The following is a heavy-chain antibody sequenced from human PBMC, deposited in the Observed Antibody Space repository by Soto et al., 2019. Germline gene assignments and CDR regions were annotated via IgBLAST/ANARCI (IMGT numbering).Heavy chain of an antibody. CDR2: ISDSGEST. V-gene: IGHV3-23*01. CDR1: GFTFSNYV. D-gene: IGHD5-12*01. J-gene: IGHJ4*02. CDR3: AKDQNIVAFGND. Sequence: EVQLLESGGGSVQPGGSLRLSCAASGFTFSNYVMTWVRQAPGKGLEWVSSISDSGESTYYADSVKGRFTISRDNSKNTLYLQMNSLTAEDTAIYYCAKDQNIVAFGNDWGQGTLVADSS.